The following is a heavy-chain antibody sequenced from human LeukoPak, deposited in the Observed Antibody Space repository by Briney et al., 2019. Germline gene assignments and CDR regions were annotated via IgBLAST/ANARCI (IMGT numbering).Heavy chain of an antibody. D-gene: IGHD1-26*01. CDR1: GYTFTSYY. V-gene: IGHV1-46*01. J-gene: IGHJ4*02. CDR2: INPSGGST. CDR3: ARDRRSGSCLDY. Sequence: ASVKVSCKVSGYTFTSYYMHWVRQAPGQGLEWMGIINPSGGSTSYAQKFQGRVTMTRDMTTSTVYMELSSLRSEDTAVYYCARDRRSGSCLDYWGQGTLVTVSS.